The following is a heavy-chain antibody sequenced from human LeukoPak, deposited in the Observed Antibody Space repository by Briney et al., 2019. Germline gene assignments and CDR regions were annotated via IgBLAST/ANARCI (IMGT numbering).Heavy chain of an antibody. D-gene: IGHD6-13*01. Sequence: GGSLRLSCAASGFTFSSYEMNWVRQAPGKGLEWVSYISSSGSTIYYADSEKGRFTISRDNAENSLYLQMNSLRAEDTAVYYCARASSWSAFDIWGQGTMVTVSS. V-gene: IGHV3-48*03. J-gene: IGHJ3*02. CDR1: GFTFSSYE. CDR3: ARASSWSAFDI. CDR2: ISSSGSTI.